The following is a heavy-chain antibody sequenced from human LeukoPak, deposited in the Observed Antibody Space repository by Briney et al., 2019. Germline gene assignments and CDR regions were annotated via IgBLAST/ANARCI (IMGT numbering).Heavy chain of an antibody. V-gene: IGHV1-69*02. CDR2: IIPSLGRG. D-gene: IGHD2-15*01. CDR1: GGTFTSYT. Sequence: GSSGKVSCKGAGGTFTSYTNSWGRQAPGQGQEWKGGIIPSLGRGNDAQKVQGRVTLTADKSTSTAYMELSRLRSEDTAVYYCASREVVRPPDGYGMDGWGQGPTATVS. J-gene: IGHJ6*02. CDR3: ASREVVRPPDGYGMDG.